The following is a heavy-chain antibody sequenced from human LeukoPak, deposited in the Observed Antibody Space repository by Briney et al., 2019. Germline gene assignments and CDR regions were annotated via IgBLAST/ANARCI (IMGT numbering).Heavy chain of an antibody. Sequence: GASVKVSCKVSGYTLTELSMHWVRQAPGKGLEWMGGFDPEDGETIYAQKFQGRVTMTEDTSTDTAYMELSSLRSEDTAVYYCARDQGGTYDTPRGFDPWGQGTLVTVSS. CDR2: FDPEDGET. CDR3: ARDQGGTYDTPRGFDP. D-gene: IGHD3-22*01. J-gene: IGHJ5*02. CDR1: GYTLTELS. V-gene: IGHV1-24*01.